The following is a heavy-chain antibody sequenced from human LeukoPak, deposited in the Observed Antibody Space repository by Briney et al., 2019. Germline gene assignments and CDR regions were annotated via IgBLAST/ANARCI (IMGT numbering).Heavy chain of an antibody. CDR1: GGSFSGYY. CDR3: ARGGCSGGSCYPPGYFDY. J-gene: IGHJ4*02. D-gene: IGHD2-15*01. V-gene: IGHV4-34*01. CDR2: INHSGST. Sequence: SETLSLTCAVYGGSFSGYYWSWIRQPPGKGLEWIGEINHSGSTNYNPSLKSRVTISVDTSKNQFSLKLSSVTAADTAVYYCARGGCSGGSCYPPGYFDYWGQGTLVTVSS.